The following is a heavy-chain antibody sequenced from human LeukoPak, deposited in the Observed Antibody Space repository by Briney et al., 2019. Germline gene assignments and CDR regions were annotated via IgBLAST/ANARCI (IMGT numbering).Heavy chain of an antibody. CDR2: IYSGGST. V-gene: IGHV3-53*01. CDR1: EFTVSSNY. D-gene: IGHD4-17*01. J-gene: IGHJ6*02. CDR3: ARDPGYGDYYYYGMDV. Sequence: PGGSLRLSCAASEFTVSSNYMSWVRQAPGKGLEWVSVIYSGGSTYYADSVKGRFTISRDNSKNTLYLQMNSLRAEDTAVYCCARDPGYGDYYYYGMDVWGQGTTVTVSS.